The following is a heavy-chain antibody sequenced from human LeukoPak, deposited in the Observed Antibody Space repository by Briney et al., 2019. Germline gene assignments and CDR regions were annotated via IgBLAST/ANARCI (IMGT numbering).Heavy chain of an antibody. CDR2: ISSSSSTI. CDR1: GFLFTSYS. CDR3: ARADDYVWGSYRYGPFDY. D-gene: IGHD3-16*02. V-gene: IGHV3-48*04. Sequence: GGSLRLSCAASGFLFTSYSMNWVRQAPGKGLEWVSYISSSSSTIYYADSVKGRFTISRDNAKNSLYLQMNSLRAEDTAVYYCARADDYVWGSYRYGPFDYWGQGTLVTVSS. J-gene: IGHJ4*02.